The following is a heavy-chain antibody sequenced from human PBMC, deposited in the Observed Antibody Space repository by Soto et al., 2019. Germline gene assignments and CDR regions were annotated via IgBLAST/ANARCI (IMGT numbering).Heavy chain of an antibody. CDR3: ARGLTTNYDS. D-gene: IGHD4-17*01. J-gene: IGHJ4*02. Sequence: SETLSLTCTVSGDSVGSYYWSWIRQPPGKGLEWIGYIYYSESTNYNPSLKSRVTISVDTSKNQFSLKLSSVTAADTAVYFCARGLTTNYDSWGQGTLVTVSS. CDR2: IYYSEST. V-gene: IGHV4-59*02. CDR1: GDSVGSYY.